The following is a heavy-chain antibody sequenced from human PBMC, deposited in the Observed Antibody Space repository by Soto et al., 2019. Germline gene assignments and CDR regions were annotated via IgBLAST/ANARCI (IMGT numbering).Heavy chain of an antibody. Sequence: QVQLQESGPGLVKPSQTLSLTCTVSGGSISSGGYYWSWIRQHPGKGLRGFGYIYYSGSTYYNPSLKSRVTISVDTSKNQFSLKLSSVTAADTAVYYCARVSGGATTGGTFDYWGQGTLVTVSS. CDR3: ARVSGGATTGGTFDY. CDR1: GGSISSGGYY. V-gene: IGHV4-31*03. CDR2: IYYSGST. D-gene: IGHD1-26*01. J-gene: IGHJ4*02.